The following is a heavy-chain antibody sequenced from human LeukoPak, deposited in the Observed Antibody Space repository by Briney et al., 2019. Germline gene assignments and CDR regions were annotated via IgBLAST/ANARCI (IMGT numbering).Heavy chain of an antibody. D-gene: IGHD3-3*01. Sequence: SETLSLTCTVSGGSTSSYYWSWIRQPPGKGLEWIGYIYTSGSTNYNPSLKSRVTISVDTSKNQFSLKLSSVTAADTAVYYCARQNDFWSGYDYWGQGTLVTVSS. CDR2: IYTSGST. V-gene: IGHV4-4*09. CDR1: GGSTSSYY. CDR3: ARQNDFWSGYDY. J-gene: IGHJ4*02.